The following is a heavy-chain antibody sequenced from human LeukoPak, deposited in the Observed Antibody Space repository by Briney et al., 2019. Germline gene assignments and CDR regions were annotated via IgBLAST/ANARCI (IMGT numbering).Heavy chain of an antibody. D-gene: IGHD6-19*01. Sequence: GGSLRLSCAASGFTVSSNYMSWVRQAPGKGLEWVSVIYSGGSTYCADSVKGRFTISRDNSKNSLYLQMNSLRAEDTAVYYCASVWDSSGWYTGGGFDPWGQGTLVTVSS. CDR3: ASVWDSSGWYTGGGFDP. J-gene: IGHJ5*02. V-gene: IGHV3-53*01. CDR1: GFTVSSNY. CDR2: IYSGGST.